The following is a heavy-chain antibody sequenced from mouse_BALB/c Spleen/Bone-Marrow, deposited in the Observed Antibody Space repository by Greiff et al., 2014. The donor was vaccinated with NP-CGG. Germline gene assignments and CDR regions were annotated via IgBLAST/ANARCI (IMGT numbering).Heavy chain of an antibody. CDR2: INPSTGYT. CDR1: GYTFTSYW. D-gene: IGHD1-2*01. Sequence: VQLQESGAELAKPGASVKMSRKASGYTFTSYWMHWVKQRPGQGLEWIGYINPSTGYTDYNQKFKDKATLTADKSSSTAYMQLSSLTSEDSAVYYCARVYYGYFFAYWGQGTLVTVSA. V-gene: IGHV1-7*01. J-gene: IGHJ3*01. CDR3: ARVYYGYFFAY.